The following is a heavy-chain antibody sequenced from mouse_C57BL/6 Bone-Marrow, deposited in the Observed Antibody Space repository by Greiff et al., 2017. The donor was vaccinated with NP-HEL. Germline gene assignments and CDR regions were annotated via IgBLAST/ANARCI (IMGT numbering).Heavy chain of an antibody. D-gene: IGHD1-1*01. CDR3: ARSMDRVITTVVARNYAMDY. V-gene: IGHV1-53*01. CDR2: INPSNGGT. Sequence: QVQLQQPGTELVKPGASVKLSCKASGYTFTSYWMHWVKQRPGQGLEWIGNINPSNGGTNYNEKFKSKATLTVDKSSSTAYMQLSSLTSEDSAVYYGARSMDRVITTVVARNYAMDYWGQGTSVTVSS. CDR1: GYTFTSYW. J-gene: IGHJ4*01.